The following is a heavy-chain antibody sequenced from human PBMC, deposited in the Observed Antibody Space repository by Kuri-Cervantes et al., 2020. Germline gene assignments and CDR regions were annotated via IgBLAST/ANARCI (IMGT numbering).Heavy chain of an antibody. CDR1: GFTFSSYA. Sequence: GGSLRLSCAASGFTFSSYAMSWVRQAPGKGLEWVSAISGSGGSTYYADSEKGRFTISKDDSKNTLYLQMNSLRLEDTGMYYCAREDNSFDIWGQGTMVTVSS. CDR2: ISGSGGST. V-gene: IGHV3-23*01. J-gene: IGHJ3*02. CDR3: AREDNSFDI.